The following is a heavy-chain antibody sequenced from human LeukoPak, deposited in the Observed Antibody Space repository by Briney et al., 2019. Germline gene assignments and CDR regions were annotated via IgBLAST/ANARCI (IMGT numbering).Heavy chain of an antibody. CDR3: ARGGGGSSWSDY. Sequence: GASVKVSCKASGYTFTNFDINWVRQATGQGLEWMGWMNPKTGNTGSAQKLQGRVTITGNTSISTAYMELSSLRSEDTAVYYCARGGGGSSWSDYWGQGTLVTVSS. CDR1: GYTFTNFD. CDR2: MNPKTGNT. D-gene: IGHD6-13*01. V-gene: IGHV1-8*01. J-gene: IGHJ4*02.